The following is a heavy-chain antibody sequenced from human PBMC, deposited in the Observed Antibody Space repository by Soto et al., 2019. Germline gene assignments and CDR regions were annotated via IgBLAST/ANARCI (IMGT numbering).Heavy chain of an antibody. J-gene: IGHJ4*02. D-gene: IGHD3-10*01. Sequence: PSETLSLTCIVSGGSMNSYYWSWIRQPPGKGLEWLAYIYYTGTTNYNPSLESRVTISVDTSKNQLSLNLRSVTATDTAVYYCARHISGHYMSSYFDYWGQGILVTVSS. CDR1: GGSMNSYY. CDR2: IYYTGTT. V-gene: IGHV4-59*08. CDR3: ARHISGHYMSSYFDY.